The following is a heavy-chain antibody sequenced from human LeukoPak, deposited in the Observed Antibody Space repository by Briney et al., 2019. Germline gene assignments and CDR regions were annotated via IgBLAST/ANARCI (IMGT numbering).Heavy chain of an antibody. Sequence: PGRSLRLSCAASGFMFSRYGMHWVRQAPGKGLEWVAVMSYNGNNKYYGDSVEGRFTISRDNSKNTLYLQMNSLRTEDTAVYYCAKDRDVAAAAYYFDYWGQGTLVTVSS. CDR1: GFMFSRYG. D-gene: IGHD6-13*01. CDR3: AKDRDVAAAAYYFDY. CDR2: MSYNGNNK. V-gene: IGHV3-30*18. J-gene: IGHJ4*02.